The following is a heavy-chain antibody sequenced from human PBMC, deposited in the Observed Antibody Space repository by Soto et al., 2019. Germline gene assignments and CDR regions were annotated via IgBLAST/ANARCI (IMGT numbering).Heavy chain of an antibody. CDR1: GGPISSSSYY. V-gene: IGHV4-39*01. Sequence: PSETLSLTCTVSGGPISSSSYYWGWIRQPPGKGLEWIGSIYYSGSTYYNPSLKSRVTISVDTSKNQFTLKVSSVTAADTAVYYCARQGADDSSAYWVYYYGMDVWGQGTTVTVSS. CDR2: IYYSGST. CDR3: ARQGADDSSAYWVYYYGMDV. J-gene: IGHJ6*02. D-gene: IGHD3-22*01.